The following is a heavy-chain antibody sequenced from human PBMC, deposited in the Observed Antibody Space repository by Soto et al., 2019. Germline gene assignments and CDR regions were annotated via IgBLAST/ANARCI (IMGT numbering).Heavy chain of an antibody. CDR1: GFTFYNHG. Sequence: EVQLVESGGGLVQPGRSLRLSCVASGFTFYNHGMHWVRQAPGRGLEWVSGITWSSDSMGYADSVKGRFTISRDNAKISLYLQMNSLRPEDTALYYCAKEDSGFSGYMDVWGKGTTVTVSS. V-gene: IGHV3-9*01. CDR2: ITWSSDSM. CDR3: AKEDSGFSGYMDV. D-gene: IGHD3-10*01. J-gene: IGHJ6*03.